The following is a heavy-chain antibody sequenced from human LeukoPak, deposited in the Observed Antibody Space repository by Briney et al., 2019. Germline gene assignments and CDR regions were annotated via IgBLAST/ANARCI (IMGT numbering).Heavy chain of an antibody. V-gene: IGHV3-48*03. CDR2: ISDSGSTI. D-gene: IGHD7-27*01. CDR3: ARNWGFDC. CDR1: GFTFSSYE. J-gene: IGHJ4*02. Sequence: GGSLRLSCAASGFTFSSYEMNWVRQAPGKGLEWVSYISDSGSTIYYADSVKGRFTISRDDAKNSLYLQMNSLRAEDTAVYYCARNWGFDCWGQGTLVTVSS.